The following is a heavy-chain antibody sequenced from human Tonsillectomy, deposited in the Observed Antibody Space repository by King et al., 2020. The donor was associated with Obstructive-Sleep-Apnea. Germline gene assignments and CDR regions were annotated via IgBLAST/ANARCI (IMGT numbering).Heavy chain of an antibody. D-gene: IGHD5-18*01. Sequence: VQLQESGPGLVKPSETLSLTCTVSGGSISSYYWSWIRQPPGKGLEWIGYIYYSGSTNYNPSLKSRVTISVDTSKNQFSLKLSSVTAADTAVYYCARDGDTLREGAFDSWGQGTLVTVSS. CDR3: ARDGDTLREGAFDS. J-gene: IGHJ4*02. CDR2: IYYSGST. CDR1: GGSISSYY. V-gene: IGHV4-59*01.